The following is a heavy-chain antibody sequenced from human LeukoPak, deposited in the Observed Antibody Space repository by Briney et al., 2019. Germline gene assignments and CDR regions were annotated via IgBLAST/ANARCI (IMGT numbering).Heavy chain of an antibody. CDR2: IRYDGSNK. D-gene: IGHD3-10*01. CDR1: GFTFSSYG. CDR3: AKDVFITMVRGGVDAFDI. V-gene: IGHV3-30*02. Sequence: GGSLRLSCAASGFTFSSYGMHWVRQAPGKGLEWVAFIRYDGSNKYYADSVKGRFTISRDNSKNTLYLQMNSLRAEDTAIYYCAKDVFITMVRGGVDAFDIWGQGTMVTVSS. J-gene: IGHJ3*02.